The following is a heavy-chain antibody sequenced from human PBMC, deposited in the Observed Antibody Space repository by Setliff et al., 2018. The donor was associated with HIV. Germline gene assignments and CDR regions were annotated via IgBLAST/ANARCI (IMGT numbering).Heavy chain of an antibody. CDR3: ARAKATRQARPTNCFDP. Sequence: GASVKVSCKASGGNFRFYAFSWVRQAPGQGLEWMGGIIPMFVTANYAQKFQDRVTITADESTSTAYMELSSLRFEDTAVHYCARAKATRQARPTNCFDPWGQGTLVTVSS. CDR2: IIPMFVTA. V-gene: IGHV1-69*13. J-gene: IGHJ5*02. D-gene: IGHD1-1*01. CDR1: GGNFRFYA.